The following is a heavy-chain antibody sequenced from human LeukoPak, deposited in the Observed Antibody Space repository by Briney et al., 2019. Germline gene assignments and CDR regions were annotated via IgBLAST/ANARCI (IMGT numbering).Heavy chain of an antibody. Sequence: PSQTLSLTCTVSGGSISSGGYHWSWIRQHPGKGLEWIGYIYYSGSTYYNPSLKSRVTISVDTSKNQFSLKLSSVTAADTAVYYCARERYYGSGSQLFDYWGQGTLVTVSS. CDR2: IYYSGST. CDR3: ARERYYGSGSQLFDY. D-gene: IGHD3-10*01. CDR1: GGSISSGGYH. J-gene: IGHJ4*02. V-gene: IGHV4-31*03.